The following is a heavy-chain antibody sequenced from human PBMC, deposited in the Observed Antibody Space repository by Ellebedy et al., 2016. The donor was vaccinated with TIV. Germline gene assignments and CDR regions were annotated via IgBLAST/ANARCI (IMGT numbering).Heavy chain of an antibody. CDR2: INPTSGSP. D-gene: IGHD3-22*01. CDR3: ARGDNYYYDSSGYYYTY. CDR1: GYTFTSYF. V-gene: IGHV1-46*01. Sequence: ASVKVSCKASGYTFTSYFLYWVRQAPGQGLEWMGIINPTSGSPNYAQRLQGRVTMTRDTSTSTVYMELSSLRSEDTAVYYCARGDNYYYDSSGYYYTYWGQGTLVTVSS. J-gene: IGHJ4*02.